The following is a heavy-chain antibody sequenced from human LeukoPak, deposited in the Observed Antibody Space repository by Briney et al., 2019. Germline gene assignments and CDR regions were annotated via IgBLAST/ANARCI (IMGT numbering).Heavy chain of an antibody. J-gene: IGHJ4*02. CDR2: ISWNSGSI. V-gene: IGHV3-9*01. CDR1: GFTFDDHA. D-gene: IGHD3-22*01. CDR3: AKGYYDSSGYPPDY. Sequence: PGGSLRLSCAASGFTFDDHAMHWVRQAPGKGLEWVSGISWNSGSIGYADSVKGRFTISRDNAKNSLYLQMNSLRAEDTALYYCAKGYYDSSGYPPDYWGQGTLVTVSS.